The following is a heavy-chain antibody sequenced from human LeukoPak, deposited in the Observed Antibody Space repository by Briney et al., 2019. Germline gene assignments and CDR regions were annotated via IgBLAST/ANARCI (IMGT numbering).Heavy chain of an antibody. J-gene: IGHJ4*02. CDR3: ARERSSGWSDY. CDR1: GFTFSSYG. V-gene: IGHV3-74*01. Sequence: PGGSLRLSCAASGFTFSSYGMHWVRQAPGKGLEWVSRINSDGSSTSYADSVKGRFTFSRDNAKNTLYLQMNSLRAEDTAVYYCARERSSGWSDYWGQGTLVTVSS. CDR2: INSDGSST. D-gene: IGHD6-19*01.